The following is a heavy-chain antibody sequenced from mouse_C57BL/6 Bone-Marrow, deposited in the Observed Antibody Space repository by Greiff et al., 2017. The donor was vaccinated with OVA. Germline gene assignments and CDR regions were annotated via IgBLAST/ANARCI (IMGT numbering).Heavy chain of an antibody. J-gene: IGHJ2*01. CDR1: GYTFTSYW. D-gene: IGHD2-5*01. V-gene: IGHV1-7*01. Sequence: QVQLKESGAELAKPGASVKLSCKASGYTFTSYWMHWVKQRPGQGLEWIGYINPSSGYTKYNQKFKDKATLTADNSSSTAYMQLSSLTYEDSAVYYCARTYYSNYYFDYWGQGTTLTVSS. CDR3: ARTYYSNYYFDY. CDR2: INPSSGYT.